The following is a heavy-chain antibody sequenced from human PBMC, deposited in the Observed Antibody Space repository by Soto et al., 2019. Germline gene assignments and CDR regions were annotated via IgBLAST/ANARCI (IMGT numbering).Heavy chain of an antibody. CDR1: GFIFSNYA. D-gene: IGHD3-22*01. V-gene: IGHV3-23*01. CDR2: ISCSGGST. Sequence: EVQLLESGGGLVQPGGSLRLSCAASGFIFSNYAMNWVRQAPGKGLEWVSAISCSGGSTYYADSVKGRFTISRDNSKNTLYLQMNSLRAEDTAVYYCAKISTGSIVVDRGYFDYWGQGTLVTVSS. J-gene: IGHJ4*02. CDR3: AKISTGSIVVDRGYFDY.